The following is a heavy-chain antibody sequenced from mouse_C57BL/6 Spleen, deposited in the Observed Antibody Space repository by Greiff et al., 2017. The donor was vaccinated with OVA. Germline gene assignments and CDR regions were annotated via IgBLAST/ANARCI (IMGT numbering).Heavy chain of an antibody. J-gene: IGHJ2*01. V-gene: IGHV5-16*01. CDR2: INYDGSST. D-gene: IGHD2-2*01. Sequence: EVKVVESEGGLVQPGSSMKLSCTASGFTFSDYYMAWVRQVPEKGLEWVANINYDGSSTYYLDSLKSRFIISRDNAKNILYLQMSSLKSEDTATYYCARERLRLKYFDYWGQGTTLTVSS. CDR1: GFTFSDYY. CDR3: ARERLRLKYFDY.